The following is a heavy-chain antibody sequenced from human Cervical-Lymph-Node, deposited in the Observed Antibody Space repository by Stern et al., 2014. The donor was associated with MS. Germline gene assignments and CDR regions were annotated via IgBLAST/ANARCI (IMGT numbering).Heavy chain of an antibody. D-gene: IGHD3-22*01. Sequence: QLQLQESGPGLVKPSETLSLTCTVSGGSINSHYWSWIRQPPGKGLEWIGYIYNNGGTNYNPSLKSRVTISIDTSKNQFFLKLSSVTAADTAVYYCARVEWGDYDSTGTRMDVWGQGTTVTVSS. J-gene: IGHJ6*02. CDR3: ARVEWGDYDSTGTRMDV. CDR1: GGSINSHY. CDR2: IYNNGGT. V-gene: IGHV4-59*11.